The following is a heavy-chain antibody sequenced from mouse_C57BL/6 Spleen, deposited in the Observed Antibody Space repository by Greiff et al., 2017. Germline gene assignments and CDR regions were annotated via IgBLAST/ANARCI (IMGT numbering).Heavy chain of an antibody. J-gene: IGHJ4*01. D-gene: IGHD2-1*01. CDR2: INPGSGGT. CDR1: GYAFTNYL. Sequence: QVQLQQSGAELVRPGTSVTVSCKASGYAFTNYLIEWVKQRPGQGLEWIGVINPGSGGTNYTEKFKGKATLTADKSSSTAYMQLSSLTSEDSAVYFCARSDYGNLDYWGQGTSVTVSS. CDR3: ARSDYGNLDY. V-gene: IGHV1-54*01.